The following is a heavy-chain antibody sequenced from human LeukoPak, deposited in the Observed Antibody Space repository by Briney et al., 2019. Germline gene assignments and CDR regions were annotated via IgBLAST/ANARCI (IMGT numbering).Heavy chain of an antibody. Sequence: ALVKVSCKASGYTFTGYYMHWVRQAPGQGLEWMGWINPNSGGTNYAQKFQGWVTMTRDTSISTAYMELSRLRSDDTAVYYCARGGYGYYYYYYYGMDVWGQGTTVTVSS. CDR3: ARGGYGYYYYYYYGMDV. V-gene: IGHV1-2*04. CDR2: INPNSGGT. J-gene: IGHJ6*02. CDR1: GYTFTGYY. D-gene: IGHD5-18*01.